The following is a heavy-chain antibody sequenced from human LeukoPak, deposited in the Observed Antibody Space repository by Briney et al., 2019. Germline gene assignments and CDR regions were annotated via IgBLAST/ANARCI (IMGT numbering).Heavy chain of an antibody. CDR2: IYSGGST. D-gene: IGHD4-23*01. Sequence: GGSLRLSCAASGFTVSSNYMSWVRQAPGKGPEWVSVIYSGGSTYYADSVKGRFTISRDNSKNTLYLQMNSLRAEDTAVYYCARDANGGIPGYFDYWGQGTLVTVSS. J-gene: IGHJ4*02. CDR1: GFTVSSNY. CDR3: ARDANGGIPGYFDY. V-gene: IGHV3-53*01.